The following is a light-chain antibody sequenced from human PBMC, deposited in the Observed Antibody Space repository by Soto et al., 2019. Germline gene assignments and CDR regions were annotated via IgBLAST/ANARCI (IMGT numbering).Light chain of an antibody. CDR1: SSDVGAYNF. J-gene: IGLJ1*01. Sequence: QSALTQPASVSGSPGQSISISCTGTSSDVGAYNFVSWYQQHPGKAPKLMIYEVSNRPSGVSNRFSGSKSGNTASLTISGLQAEEEADYYCSSYKSRSTLVFGSGTKVTV. CDR2: EVS. V-gene: IGLV2-14*01. CDR3: SSYKSRSTLV.